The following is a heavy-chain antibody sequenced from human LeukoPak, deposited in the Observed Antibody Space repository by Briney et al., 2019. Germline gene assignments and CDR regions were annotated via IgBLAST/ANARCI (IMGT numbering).Heavy chain of an antibody. J-gene: IGHJ4*02. D-gene: IGHD3-22*01. CDR1: GLTFSSYS. CDR2: ISSSSSTI. CDR3: ARGSGDSSGYSSFGFDY. V-gene: IGHV3-48*04. Sequence: GGSLRLSCAASGLTFSSYSMNWVRQAPGKGLEGVSYISSSSSTIYYADAVKGRFTISRDNAKNSLYLQLNSLRAEDTALYYCARGSGDSSGYSSFGFDYWGQGTLVTVSS.